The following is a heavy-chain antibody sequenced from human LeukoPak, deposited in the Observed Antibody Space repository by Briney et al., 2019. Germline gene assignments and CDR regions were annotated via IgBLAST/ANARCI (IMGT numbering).Heavy chain of an antibody. CDR2: ISYDGSNK. Sequence: PGGSLRLSCAASGFTFSSYAMHWVRQAPGKGLEWVAVISYDGSNKYYADSVKGRFTISRDNSKNTLYLQMNSLRAEDTAVYYCASEGSSSSWPYFDYWGQGTLVTVSS. CDR1: GFTFSSYA. V-gene: IGHV3-30*04. J-gene: IGHJ4*02. D-gene: IGHD6-13*01. CDR3: ASEGSSSSWPYFDY.